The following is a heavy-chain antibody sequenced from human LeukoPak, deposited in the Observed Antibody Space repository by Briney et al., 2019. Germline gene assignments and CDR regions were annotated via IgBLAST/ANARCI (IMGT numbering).Heavy chain of an antibody. CDR3: ARDIVGATIIHYYYGMDV. Sequence: ASVKVSCKASGYTFTSYYMHWVRQAPGQGLEWMGIINPSGGSTSYAQKFRSRVTMTRDTSTSTVYMELSSLRSEDTAVYYCARDIVGATIIHYYYGMDVWGQGTTVTVSS. J-gene: IGHJ6*02. CDR1: GYTFTSYY. CDR2: INPSGGST. D-gene: IGHD1-26*01. V-gene: IGHV1-46*01.